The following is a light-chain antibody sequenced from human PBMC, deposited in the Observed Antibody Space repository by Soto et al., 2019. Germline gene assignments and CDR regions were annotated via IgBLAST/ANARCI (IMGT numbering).Light chain of an antibody. CDR2: AAS. V-gene: IGKV1-39*01. J-gene: IGKJ2*01. Sequence: DIQMTQSPSTLSGSVGDRVTITCRASQSISSYLNWYQQKPGKAPKLLIYAASNLQSGVPSRFSGSGSGTDFTLTISSLQPEDFATYYCQQSYSTPPTFGQGTKVDIK. CDR1: QSISSY. CDR3: QQSYSTPPT.